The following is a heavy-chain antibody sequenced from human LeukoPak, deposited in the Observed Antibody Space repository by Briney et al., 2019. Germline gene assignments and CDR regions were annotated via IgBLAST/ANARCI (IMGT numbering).Heavy chain of an antibody. CDR3: ARERGNLRGDAFDI. V-gene: IGHV4-61*02. CDR1: GGSISSGGYY. J-gene: IGHJ3*02. CDR2: IYSSGNT. Sequence: SETLSLTCTVSGGSISSGGYYWSWIRQPAGKGLEWIGRIYSSGNTNCNPSLESRVTMSVDTSKNQFSLKLSSVTAADTAVYYCARERGNLRGDAFDIWGQGTMVTVSS. D-gene: IGHD1-26*01.